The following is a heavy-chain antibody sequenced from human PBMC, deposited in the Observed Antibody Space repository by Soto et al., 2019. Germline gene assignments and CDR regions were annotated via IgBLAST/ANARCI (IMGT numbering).Heavy chain of an antibody. CDR2: IYPGDSDT. J-gene: IGHJ4*02. CDR3: ASTIGAAVIDY. CDR1: GYSFGTYW. V-gene: IGHV5-51*01. Sequence: GESLKISCKGSGYSFGTYWIDWVRQMPGKGLEWVGIIYPGDSDTRYNPSLQGQVTISVDKSISTAYLQWSSLKASDTAMYYCASTIGAAVIDYWGQGTLVTVSS. D-gene: IGHD6-13*01.